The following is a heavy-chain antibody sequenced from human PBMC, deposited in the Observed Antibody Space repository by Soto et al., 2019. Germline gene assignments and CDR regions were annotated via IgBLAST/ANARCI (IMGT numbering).Heavy chain of an antibody. V-gene: IGHV3-7*05. CDR1: GFTFSGHW. CDR3: VRDVWFSIDN. J-gene: IGHJ4*02. Sequence: EVQLVESGGGLVQPGGSLRLSCAVSGFTFSGHWMGWVRQAPGKGLEWVAKTNKEGSEKTYVDSVKGRFTISRDNDKRSLFLQMNSLRVEDTAVYYCVRDVWFSIDNGGQGALVIVSS. D-gene: IGHD2-21*01. CDR2: TNKEGSEK.